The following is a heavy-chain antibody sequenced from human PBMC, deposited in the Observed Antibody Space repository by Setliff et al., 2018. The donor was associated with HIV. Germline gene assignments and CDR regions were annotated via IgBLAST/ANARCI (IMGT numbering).Heavy chain of an antibody. CDR3: ARERSLITNRRYFDS. V-gene: IGHV4-61*09. CDR1: GGSISSRSYY. Sequence: PSETLSLTCSVSGGSISSRSYYWSWIRQPAGKGLEWIGHIHTSGDTDYSPSLNSRVTISIDTSKNQFSLKVSSVTAADTAVYYCARERSLITNRRYFDSWGQGTLVTVS. J-gene: IGHJ4*02. D-gene: IGHD3-16*01. CDR2: IHTSGDT.